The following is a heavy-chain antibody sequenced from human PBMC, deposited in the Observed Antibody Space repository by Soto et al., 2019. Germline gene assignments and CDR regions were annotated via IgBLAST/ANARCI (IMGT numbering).Heavy chain of an antibody. CDR3: ARVRTAMAHAIDY. CDR2: IYYSGST. Sequence: QVQLQESGPGLVKPSQTLSLTCTVSGGSISSGGYYWSWIRQHPGKGLEWIGYIYYSGSTYYNPSLKSRVTIPVDMSKNQFSLKLSSVTAADTAVYYCARVRTAMAHAIDYWGQGTLVTVSS. D-gene: IGHD5-18*01. J-gene: IGHJ4*02. V-gene: IGHV4-31*03. CDR1: GGSISSGGYY.